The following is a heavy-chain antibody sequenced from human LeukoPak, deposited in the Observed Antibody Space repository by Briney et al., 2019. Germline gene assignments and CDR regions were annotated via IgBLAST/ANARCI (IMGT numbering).Heavy chain of an antibody. Sequence: ASVKVSCKASGYSFTTYGISWVRQAPGQGLEWMGWINTYNFNTKYAQKFQGRGTMTTDTSTSTAYMELRSLRSDDTAVYYCARDNSVGDNAWWFDPWGQGTLVTVSS. V-gene: IGHV1-18*01. CDR2: INTYNFNT. D-gene: IGHD1-26*01. J-gene: IGHJ5*02. CDR3: ARDNSVGDNAWWFDP. CDR1: GYSFTTYG.